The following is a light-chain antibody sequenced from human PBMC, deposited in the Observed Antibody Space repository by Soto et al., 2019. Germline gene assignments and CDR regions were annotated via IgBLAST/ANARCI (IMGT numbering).Light chain of an antibody. V-gene: IGLV1-40*01. CDR3: QSYDSMVSGSGV. J-gene: IGLJ2*01. CDR2: GNS. Sequence: QSVLTQPPSVSGAPGQRVTISCTGSSSNIGAGYDVHWYQQLPGTAPKLLIYGNSNRPSRVSDRFSGSKSGTSASLAITGLQAEDEADYYCQSYDSMVSGSGVFGGGTKLTVL. CDR1: SSNIGAGYD.